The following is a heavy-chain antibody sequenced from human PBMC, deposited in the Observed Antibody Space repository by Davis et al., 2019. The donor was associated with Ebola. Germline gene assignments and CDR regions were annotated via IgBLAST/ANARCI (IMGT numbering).Heavy chain of an antibody. D-gene: IGHD3-22*01. Sequence: GESLKISCAASGFTVSSNYMSWVRQAPGKGLEWVAVIWYDGSNKYYADSVKGRFTISRDNSKNTLYLQMNSLRAEDTAVYYCARDLGAYDSSGYLWEVFDYWGQGTLVTVSS. CDR2: IWYDGSNK. J-gene: IGHJ4*02. CDR3: ARDLGAYDSSGYLWEVFDY. V-gene: IGHV3-33*08. CDR1: GFTVSSNY.